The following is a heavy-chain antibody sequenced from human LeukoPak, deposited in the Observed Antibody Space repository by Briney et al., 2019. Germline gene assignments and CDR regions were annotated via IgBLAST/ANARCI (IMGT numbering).Heavy chain of an antibody. V-gene: IGHV3-66*01. Sequence: GGSLRLSRAASGFTVSSNYMSWVRQAPGKGLEWVSVIYSGGSTYYADSVKGRFTISRDNSKNTLYLQMNSLRAEDTAVYYCAREAMELRCFDYWGQGTLVTVSS. D-gene: IGHD4/OR15-4a*01. CDR3: AREAMELRCFDY. J-gene: IGHJ4*02. CDR1: GFTVSSNY. CDR2: IYSGGST.